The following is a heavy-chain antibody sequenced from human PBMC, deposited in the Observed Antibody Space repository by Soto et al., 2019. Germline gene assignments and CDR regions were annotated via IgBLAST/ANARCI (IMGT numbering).Heavy chain of an antibody. CDR3: ARDLIYACYYYYMDV. CDR2: INYKSHI. CDR1: GFTFSSYS. Sequence: EVQLVESGGGLVKPGGSLRLSCAASGFTFSSYSMNWVRQAPGKGLEWVSSINYKSHIDYADSAKGRFTISRDNAKTSLYLQMNSLRAEDTAVYFCARDLIYACYYYYMDVWGIGTTVTVSS. D-gene: IGHD3-10*01. V-gene: IGHV3-21*01. J-gene: IGHJ6*03.